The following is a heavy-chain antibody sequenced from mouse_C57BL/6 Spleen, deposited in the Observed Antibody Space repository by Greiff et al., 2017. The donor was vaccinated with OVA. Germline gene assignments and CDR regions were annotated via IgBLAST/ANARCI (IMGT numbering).Heavy chain of an antibody. CDR2: ISSGGDYI. D-gene: IGHD2-1*01. CDR1: GFTFSSYA. V-gene: IGHV5-9-1*02. Sequence: EVKLEESGEGLVKPGGSLKLSCAASGFTFSSYAMSWVRQTPEKRLEWVAYISSGGDYIYYADTVKGRFTISRDNARNTLYLQMSSLKSEDTAMYYCTRDNGNYFDYWGQGTTLTVSS. CDR3: TRDNGNYFDY. J-gene: IGHJ2*01.